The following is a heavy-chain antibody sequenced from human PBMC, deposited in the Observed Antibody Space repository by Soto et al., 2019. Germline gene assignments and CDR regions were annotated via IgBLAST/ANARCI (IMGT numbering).Heavy chain of an antibody. V-gene: IGHV1-69*06. CDR3: VGSTVTTYDYYYYGMDV. CDR1: GGTFSSYA. D-gene: IGHD4-17*01. CDR2: IIPIFGTA. J-gene: IGHJ6*02. Sequence: QVQLVQSGAEVKKPGSSVKVSCKASGGTFSSYAISWVRQAPGQGLEWMGGIIPIFGTANYAQKFQGRVTITADKCTSTAYMELSSLRSEDTAVYYCVGSTVTTYDYYYYGMDVWGQGTTVTVSS.